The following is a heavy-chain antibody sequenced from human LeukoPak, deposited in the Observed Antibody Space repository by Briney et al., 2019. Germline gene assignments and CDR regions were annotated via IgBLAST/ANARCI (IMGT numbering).Heavy chain of an antibody. D-gene: IGHD6-13*01. Sequence: GSLRLSCAASGFTFSSYAMSWVRQAPGKGLEWIGSIFYSGSTFYKPSLKSRVTISVDTSKNQFSLKVSSVTAADTAVYYCASYSSSWYQAPSVWGQGTLVTVSS. CDR3: ASYSSSWYQAPSV. V-gene: IGHV4-38-2*01. CDR1: GFTFSSYA. J-gene: IGHJ4*02. CDR2: IFYSGST.